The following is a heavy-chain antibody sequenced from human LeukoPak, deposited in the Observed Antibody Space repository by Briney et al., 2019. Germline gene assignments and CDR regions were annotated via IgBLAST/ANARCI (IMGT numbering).Heavy chain of an antibody. Sequence: PGGSLRLSCAATGFTLSDYYMSWIRQAPGKGLEWVSYISSSGSTIYYTDSVKGRFTISRDNSKNTLYLQMNSLRAEDTAVYYCAKDESYYDSSGYPSPDYWGQGTLVTVSS. CDR1: GFTLSDYY. CDR2: ISSSGSTI. CDR3: AKDESYYDSSGYPSPDY. V-gene: IGHV3-11*04. D-gene: IGHD3-22*01. J-gene: IGHJ4*02.